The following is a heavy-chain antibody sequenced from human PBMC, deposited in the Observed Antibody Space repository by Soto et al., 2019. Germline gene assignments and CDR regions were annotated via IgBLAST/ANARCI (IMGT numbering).Heavy chain of an antibody. J-gene: IGHJ4*02. V-gene: IGHV1-3*05. Sequence: QVQLVQSGAEEKKPGASVKVSCKASGYTFTSYAMHWVRQAPGQRLEWMGWINAGNGNTKYSQKFQGRVTITRDTSASTAYMDLSSLRSEDTAVYYCARGSGYFYWDDYWGQGTLVTVS. CDR3: ARGSGYFYWDDY. CDR1: GYTFTSYA. CDR2: INAGNGNT. D-gene: IGHD3-22*01.